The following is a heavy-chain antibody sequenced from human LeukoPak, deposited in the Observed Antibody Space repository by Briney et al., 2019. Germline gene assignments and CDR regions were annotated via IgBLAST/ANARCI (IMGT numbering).Heavy chain of an antibody. CDR1: DYSISSGYY. CDR2: MYHTGGP. V-gene: IGHV4-38-2*01. J-gene: IGHJ4*02. D-gene: IGHD3-16*01. CDR3: ARHITSNKRFDY. Sequence: PSETLSLTCAVSDYSISSGYYWAWIRQPPGKGLEWIASMYHTGGPYYNPSLKSRATLSVDTSKNQLSLKLSSVTAADTAVYFCARHITSNKRFDYWGQGTLVTVPS.